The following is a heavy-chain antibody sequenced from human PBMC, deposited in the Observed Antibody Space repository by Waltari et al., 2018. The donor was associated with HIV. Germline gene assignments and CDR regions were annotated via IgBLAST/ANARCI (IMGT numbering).Heavy chain of an antibody. CDR2: IYYSGCT. Sequence: QLQLQESGPGLVKPSETLSLTCTVSGGSISSSSYYWGWIRQPPGKGLGWIGSIYYSGCTYSNPSLKSRVTISVDTSKNQFSLKLSSVTAADTAVYYCARQSAAAVLFDYWGQGTLVTVSS. CDR1: GGSISSSSYY. D-gene: IGHD6-13*01. CDR3: ARQSAAAVLFDY. V-gene: IGHV4-39*01. J-gene: IGHJ4*02.